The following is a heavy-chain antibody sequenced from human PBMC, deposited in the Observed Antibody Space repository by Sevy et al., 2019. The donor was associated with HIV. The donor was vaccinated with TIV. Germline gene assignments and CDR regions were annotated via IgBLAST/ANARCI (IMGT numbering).Heavy chain of an antibody. D-gene: IGHD1-26*01. J-gene: IGHJ3*02. Sequence: GGSLRLSCAASGFTFSSYAMHWVRQAPGKGLEWVAVISYDGSNKYYADSVKGRFTISRDNSKNTLYLQMNSLRAEDTAVYYCARDGGRADAFDIWGQGTMVTVSS. CDR2: ISYDGSNK. CDR1: GFTFSSYA. CDR3: ARDGGRADAFDI. V-gene: IGHV3-30-3*01.